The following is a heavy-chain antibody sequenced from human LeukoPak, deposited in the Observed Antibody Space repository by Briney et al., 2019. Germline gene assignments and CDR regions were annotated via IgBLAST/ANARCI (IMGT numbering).Heavy chain of an antibody. V-gene: IGHV1-18*04. J-gene: IGHJ4*02. CDR2: ISAYNGNT. CDR1: GYTFTSYG. CDR3: ARDLTMVRGVIRHYLDY. D-gene: IGHD3-10*01. Sequence: ASVKVSCKASGYTFTSYGISWVRQAPGQGLEWMGWISAYNGNTNYARKLQGRVTMTADTSTSTAYMELRSLRSDDTAVYYCARDLTMVRGVIRHYLDYWGRGALVTVSS.